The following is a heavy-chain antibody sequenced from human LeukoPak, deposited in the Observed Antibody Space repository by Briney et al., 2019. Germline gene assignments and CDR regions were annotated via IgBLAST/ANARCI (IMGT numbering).Heavy chain of an antibody. CDR3: ARDFAYNWNYYYYYYYMDV. V-gene: IGHV4-4*07. CDR2: IYTSGST. D-gene: IGHD1-7*01. Sequence: SETLSLTCTVSGGSISSYYWSWIRQPAGKGLEWIGRIYTSGSTNYNPSLKSRVTMSVDTSKNQFSLKLSSVTAADTAVYYCARDFAYNWNYYYYYYYMDVWGKGTTVTVSS. CDR1: GGSISSYY. J-gene: IGHJ6*03.